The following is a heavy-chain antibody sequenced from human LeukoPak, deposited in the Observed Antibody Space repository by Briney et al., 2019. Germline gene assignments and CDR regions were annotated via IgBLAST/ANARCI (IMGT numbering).Heavy chain of an antibody. CDR2: ISAYNGNT. J-gene: IGHJ6*03. D-gene: IGHD6-13*01. Sequence: ASVKVSCKASGYTFSSYGISWVRQAPGQGLEWMGWISAYNGNTNYAQKVQGRVTMTTDTSTSTAYMELRSLRSDDTAVYYCAREGYSSSWYPAYYYMDVWGKGTTVTVSS. V-gene: IGHV1-18*01. CDR1: GYTFSSYG. CDR3: AREGYSSSWYPAYYYMDV.